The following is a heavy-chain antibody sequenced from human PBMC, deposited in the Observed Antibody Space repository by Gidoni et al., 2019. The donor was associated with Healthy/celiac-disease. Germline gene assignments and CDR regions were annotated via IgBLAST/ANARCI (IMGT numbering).Heavy chain of an antibody. CDR2: ISGSGGST. CDR3: AKTVKASVTTLKGYYFDY. Sequence: EVQLLESGGGLVQPGGSLRLSCAASGFTFSSYAMSWVRQAPGKGLEWVSAISGSGGSTYYADSVKGRFTISRDNSKNTLYLQMNSLRAEDTAVYYCAKTVKASVTTLKGYYFDYWGQGTLVTVSS. J-gene: IGHJ4*02. V-gene: IGHV3-23*01. D-gene: IGHD4-4*01. CDR1: GFTFSSYA.